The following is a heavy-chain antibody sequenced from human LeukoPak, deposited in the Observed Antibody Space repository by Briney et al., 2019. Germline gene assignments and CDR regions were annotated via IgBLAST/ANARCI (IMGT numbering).Heavy chain of an antibody. V-gene: IGHV3-21*01. Sequence: GGSLRLSCAGSGFTFSDFTINWVRQAPGKGLEWVSCIGGSSDSYKYYADSVRGRFTISRDNAKNSVYLQMDSLRAEDTALYYCARAVPGFDSWGQGTLVTVSS. CDR2: IGGSSDSYK. CDR1: GFTFSDFT. CDR3: ARAVPGFDS. J-gene: IGHJ4*02.